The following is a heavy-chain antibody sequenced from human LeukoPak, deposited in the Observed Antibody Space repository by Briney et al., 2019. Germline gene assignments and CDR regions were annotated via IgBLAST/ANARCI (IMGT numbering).Heavy chain of an antibody. D-gene: IGHD1-7*01. J-gene: IGHJ4*02. Sequence: GGSLRLSCAASGFTFSSYAMSWVRQAPGKGLEWVSAISGSGGSTYYADSVKGRFTISRDNSKNTLYLQMNSLRAEDTAVYYCASPQRGRDIWNYYWGQGTLVTVSS. CDR1: GFTFSSYA. CDR3: ASPQRGRDIWNYY. V-gene: IGHV3-23*01. CDR2: ISGSGGST.